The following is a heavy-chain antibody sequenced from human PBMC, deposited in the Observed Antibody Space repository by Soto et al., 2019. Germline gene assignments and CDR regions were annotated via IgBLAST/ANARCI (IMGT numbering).Heavy chain of an antibody. CDR2: IYHSGST. CDR3: ATQGFYRMGV. J-gene: IGHJ6*02. Sequence: PSETLSLTCAVSGGSISSGGYFWSWIRQPPGKGLEWIGYIYHSGSTYYNPSLKSRVTISVDKSKNQFSLKLSSVTAADTAMFYCATQGFYRMGVWGRGTTVTVSS. CDR1: GGSISSGGYF. V-gene: IGHV4-30-2*01.